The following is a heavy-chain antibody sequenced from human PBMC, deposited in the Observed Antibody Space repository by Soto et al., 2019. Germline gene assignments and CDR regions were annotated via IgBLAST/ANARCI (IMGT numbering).Heavy chain of an antibody. J-gene: IGHJ4*02. CDR1: GFTFSSYG. Sequence: GGSLRLSCAASGFTFSSYGMHWVRQAPGKGLEWVAVIWYDGSNKYYADSVKGRFTISRDNSKNTLYLQMNSLRAEDTAVYYCARGGGYSYGYFDYWGQGTLVTVSS. CDR3: ARGGGYSYGYFDY. V-gene: IGHV3-33*01. CDR2: IWYDGSNK. D-gene: IGHD5-18*01.